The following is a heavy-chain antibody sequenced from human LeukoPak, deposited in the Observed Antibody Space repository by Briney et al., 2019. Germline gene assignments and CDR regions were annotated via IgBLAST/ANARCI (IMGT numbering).Heavy chain of an antibody. CDR1: GFTFSLFL. J-gene: IGHJ4*02. Sequence: GGSLRLSCAASGFTFSLFLMSGVHQAPGKGLEWVANIKQDGSEKYYVDSVEGRFTISRDNAKNSLYLQMNSLRAEDTAVYYCARDHLLGTSEYCFDFWGQGTLVTVSS. V-gene: IGHV3-7*04. CDR3: ARDHLLGTSEYCFDF. CDR2: IKQDGSEK. D-gene: IGHD1-14*01.